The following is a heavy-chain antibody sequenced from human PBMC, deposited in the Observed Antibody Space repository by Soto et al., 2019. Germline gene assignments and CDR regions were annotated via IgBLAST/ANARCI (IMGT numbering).Heavy chain of an antibody. D-gene: IGHD6-19*01. J-gene: IGHJ4*02. CDR1: VGSISGHY. Sequence: PSETLSLTCTVSVGSISGHYWIWIRQSPGKGLEWIGYIFYTGSTNYNPSLKSRVTLSVDTSKNQFSLRLSSVTAADTAVYYCARVGSSGWSPDYWGQGTLVTVSS. CDR2: IFYTGST. CDR3: ARVGSSGWSPDY. V-gene: IGHV4-59*11.